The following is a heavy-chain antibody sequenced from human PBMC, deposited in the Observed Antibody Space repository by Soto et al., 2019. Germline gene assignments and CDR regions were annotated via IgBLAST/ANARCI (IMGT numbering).Heavy chain of an antibody. Sequence: SVKVSCKASGGTFSRYAISWVRQAPGQGLEWMGGIIPIFGTANYAQKFQGRVTITADESTSTAYMELSSLRFEGTAVYYCARAIVGPTTTGWLDPWGQGTLVTVSS. CDR2: IIPIFGTA. J-gene: IGHJ5*02. D-gene: IGHD1-26*01. CDR3: ARAIVGPTTTGWLDP. CDR1: GGTFSRYA. V-gene: IGHV1-69*13.